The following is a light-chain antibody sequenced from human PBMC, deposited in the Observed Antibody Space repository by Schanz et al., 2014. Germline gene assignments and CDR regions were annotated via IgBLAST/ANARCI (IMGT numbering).Light chain of an antibody. Sequence: EIVLTQSPGTLSLSPGERATLSCRASQSVSSSYLAWYQQKPGQAPRLLIYGASKRATGIPARFSGSGSGADFTLTIDSLEPEDLAVYYCQHRSNWRYTFGQGTKLEI. J-gene: IGKJ2*01. CDR2: GAS. CDR1: QSVSSSY. V-gene: IGKV3D-20*02. CDR3: QHRSNWRYT.